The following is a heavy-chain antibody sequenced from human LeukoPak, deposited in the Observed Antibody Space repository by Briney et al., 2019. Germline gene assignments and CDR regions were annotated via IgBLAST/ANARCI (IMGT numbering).Heavy chain of an antibody. CDR2: IYHSGST. Sequence: SETLSLTCTVSGYSISSGYYWGWIRQPPGKGLEWIGSIYHSGSTYYNPSLKSRVTISVDTSKNQFSLKLSSVTAADTAVYYCARRPDYGDYFPFDYWGQGTLVTVSS. J-gene: IGHJ4*02. CDR3: ARRPDYGDYFPFDY. CDR1: GYSISSGYY. D-gene: IGHD4-17*01. V-gene: IGHV4-38-2*02.